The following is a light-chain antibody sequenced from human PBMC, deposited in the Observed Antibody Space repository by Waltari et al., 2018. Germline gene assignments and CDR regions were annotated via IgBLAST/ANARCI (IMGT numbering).Light chain of an antibody. Sequence: QSALTQPASVSESPGQSITISCTGSTTDVGAYDFVAWYQQHPGKAPQLMVFDVTNRPSGISNRFSGSKSGDTASLTISGLQAEDEAYYYCSSYTTTNTFVFGTGTNVTVV. CDR1: TTDVGAYDF. J-gene: IGLJ1*01. CDR3: SSYTTTNTFV. CDR2: DVT. V-gene: IGLV2-14*01.